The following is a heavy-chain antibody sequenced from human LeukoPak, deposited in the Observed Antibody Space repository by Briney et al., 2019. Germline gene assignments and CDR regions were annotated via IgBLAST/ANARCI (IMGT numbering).Heavy chain of an antibody. CDR2: IYTSGST. CDR3: ARPGIAAAGTGGGTFDP. Sequence: SETLSLTCTVSGGSISSGSYYWSWIRQPAGKGLEWIGRIYTSGSTHYNPSLKSRVTISVDTSKNQFSLKLSSVTAADTAVYYCARPGIAAAGTGGGTFDPWGQGTLVTVSS. J-gene: IGHJ5*02. V-gene: IGHV4-61*02. D-gene: IGHD6-13*01. CDR1: GGSISSGSYY.